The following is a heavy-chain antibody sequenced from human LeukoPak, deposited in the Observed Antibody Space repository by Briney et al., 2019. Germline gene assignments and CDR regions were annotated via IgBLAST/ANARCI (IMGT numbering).Heavy chain of an antibody. Sequence: PGGSLRLSCAASGFTFSSYAMTWVRQAPGKGLEWVSAISTSGDSTYYADPVRGRFTISRDNSKNTLYLQMTSLRAEDTAVYYCARKVYHRFDYWGQGTLVTVSS. CDR3: ARKVYHRFDY. CDR1: GFTFSSYA. D-gene: IGHD2-2*01. V-gene: IGHV3-23*01. CDR2: ISTSGDST. J-gene: IGHJ4*02.